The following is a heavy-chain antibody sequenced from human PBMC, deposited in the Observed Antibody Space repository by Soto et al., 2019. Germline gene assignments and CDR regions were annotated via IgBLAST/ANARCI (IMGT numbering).Heavy chain of an antibody. J-gene: IGHJ5*01. CDR2: ISASGGRT. Sequence: GGSLRLSCAASGFTFSNYAMSWVRQAPGKGLEWVSSISASGGRTYYADSAKGRFTISRDNSKNTLYLHMSSLRAEDTALYYCAKDLVVVSAIFDSWGQGTLVTVSS. CDR3: AKDLVVVSAIFDS. CDR1: GFTFSNYA. D-gene: IGHD2-21*02. V-gene: IGHV3-23*01.